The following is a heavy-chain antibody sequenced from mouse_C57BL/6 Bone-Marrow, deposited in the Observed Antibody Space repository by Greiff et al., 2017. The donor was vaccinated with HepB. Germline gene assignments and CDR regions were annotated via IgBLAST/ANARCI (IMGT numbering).Heavy chain of an antibody. CDR1: GYTFTSYW. CDR3: AGYSH. V-gene: IGHV1-5*01. CDR2: IYPRNSDT. D-gene: IGHD2-12*01. J-gene: IGHJ2*01. Sequence: EVQLQQSGTVLAMPGASVKMSCKTSGYTFTSYWMHWVKQRPGQGLEWIGAIYPRNSDTSYNQKFKGKAKMTGGTSASTAYMELSSLTDEDSAVYYGAGYSHWGQGTTLTVSS.